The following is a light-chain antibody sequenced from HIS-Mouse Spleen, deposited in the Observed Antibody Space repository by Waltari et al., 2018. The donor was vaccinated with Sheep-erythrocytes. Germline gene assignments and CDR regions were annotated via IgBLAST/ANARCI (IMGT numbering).Light chain of an antibody. CDR2: GAS. CDR1: QSVSGSY. CDR3: QQYGSSPT. Sequence: EIVLTQSPGTLSLSPGERATPSCRASQSVSGSYLAWYQQKPGQAPRLLIYGASSRATGIPDRFSGSGSGTDFTLTISRLEPEDFAVYYCQQYGSSPTFGQGTKLEIK. V-gene: IGKV3-20*01. J-gene: IGKJ2*01.